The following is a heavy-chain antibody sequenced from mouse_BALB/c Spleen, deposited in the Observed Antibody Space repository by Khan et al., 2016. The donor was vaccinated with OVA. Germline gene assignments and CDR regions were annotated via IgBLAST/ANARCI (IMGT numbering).Heavy chain of an antibody. CDR2: INTYTGEP. CDR3: ARTPYLSYTLDY. Sequence: QIQLVQSGPELKKPGETVKISCKASGYTFTNSGMNWVKQSPGKALKWIGWINTYTGEPTYADDFKGRFAFSLETSVTTAYLQINNLKNEDTATYICARTPYLSYTLDYWGQGTSVNVSS. CDR1: GYTFTNSG. V-gene: IGHV9-3-1*01. D-gene: IGHD2-10*01. J-gene: IGHJ4*01.